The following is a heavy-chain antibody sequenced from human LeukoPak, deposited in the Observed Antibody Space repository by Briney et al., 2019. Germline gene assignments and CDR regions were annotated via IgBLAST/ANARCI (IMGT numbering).Heavy chain of an antibody. CDR3: ARDKGSYYCSGGSCYSHPDFNY. CDR2: IYYRGST. V-gene: IGHV4-39*07. D-gene: IGHD2-15*01. Sequence: SETLSLTCTVSGGSISTSSYYWGWIRQPPGKGLEWIGSIYYRGSTYYNPSLKSRVTISVDTSKNQFSLKLSSVTAADTAVYYCARDKGSYYCSGGSCYSHPDFNYWGQGTLITVSS. J-gene: IGHJ4*02. CDR1: GGSISTSSYY.